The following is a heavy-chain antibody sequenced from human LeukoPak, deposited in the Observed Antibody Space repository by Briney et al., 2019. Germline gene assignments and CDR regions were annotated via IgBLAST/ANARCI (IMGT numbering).Heavy chain of an antibody. CDR1: GDSISSYY. D-gene: IGHD1-14*01. CDR2: IYYSGST. Sequence: ETLSLTCTLSGDSISSYYWSWIRQPPGRGLEWIGYIYYSGSTNYNPSLKSRVPISVDTSKNQFSLKLSSVTAADTAVYYCARGYPQRTYYYGMDVWGQGTTVTVSS. V-gene: IGHV4-59*01. CDR3: ARGYPQRTYYYGMDV. J-gene: IGHJ6*02.